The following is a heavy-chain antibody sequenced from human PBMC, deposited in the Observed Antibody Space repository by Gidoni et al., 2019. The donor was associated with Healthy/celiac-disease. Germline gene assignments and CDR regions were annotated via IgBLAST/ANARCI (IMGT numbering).Heavy chain of an antibody. V-gene: IGHV4-34*01. D-gene: IGHD3-16*02. CDR2: INHSGST. CDR3: ARGAYDYVWGSYRLFDY. J-gene: IGHJ4*02. Sequence: QVQLQQWGAGLLKPSETLSLTCAVYGGSFSGYYWGWIRQPPGKGLEWIGEINHSGSTNYNPSLKSRVTISVDTSKNQFSLKLSSVTAADTAVYYCARGAYDYVWGSYRLFDYWGQGTLVTVSS. CDR1: GGSFSGYY.